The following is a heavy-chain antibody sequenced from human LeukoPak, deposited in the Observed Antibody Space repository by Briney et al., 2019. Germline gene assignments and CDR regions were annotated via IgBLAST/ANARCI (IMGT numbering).Heavy chain of an antibody. CDR2: IYTSGRT. CDR1: GCSISSDY. Sequence: TSETLSLTCTVTGCSISSDYWSWIRQPAGKGLEWIGRIYTSGRTNHNSSLKNRVTMSVDTSKNQFSLNLSSVTAADTAVYYCARVRRAILTSWTNCFDFWGQGVLVTVSS. D-gene: IGHD3-9*01. J-gene: IGHJ4*02. V-gene: IGHV4-4*07. CDR3: ARVRRAILTSWTNCFDF.